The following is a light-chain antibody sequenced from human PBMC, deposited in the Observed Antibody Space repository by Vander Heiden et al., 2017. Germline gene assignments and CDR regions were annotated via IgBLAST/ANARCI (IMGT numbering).Light chain of an antibody. V-gene: IGKV3-15*01. J-gene: IGKJ1*01. CDR1: QSVSSH. Sequence: EVVMAQSPVTQSVSPGERATLSCRASQSVSSHLAWYQQKPGQPPRVLIYDASTRATGIPARFSGSGSGTEFTLTISSLQSEDFAVYHCQQYDNWPWTFGQGTKVEIK. CDR3: QQYDNWPWT. CDR2: DAS.